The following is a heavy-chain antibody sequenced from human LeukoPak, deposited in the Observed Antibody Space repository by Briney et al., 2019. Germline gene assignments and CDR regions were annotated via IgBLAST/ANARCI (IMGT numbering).Heavy chain of an antibody. CDR3: ARPGGYGVQPLDY. CDR2: ISGTGGSA. CDR1: GFTFSSYA. D-gene: IGHD5-12*01. V-gene: IGHV3-23*01. J-gene: IGHJ4*02. Sequence: GGSLRLSCAASGFTFSSYAMSWVRQAPGKGLEWVSTISGTGGSAYYADSVKGRFTISRDNSKNTLYLQMNSLRAEDTAVYYCARPGGYGVQPLDYWGQGTLVTVAS.